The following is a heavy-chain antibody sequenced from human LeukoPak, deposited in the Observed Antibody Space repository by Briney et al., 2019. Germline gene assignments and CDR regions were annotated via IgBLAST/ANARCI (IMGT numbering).Heavy chain of an antibody. D-gene: IGHD2-2*01. CDR2: IFGSGDGT. V-gene: IGHV3-23*01. J-gene: IGHJ4*02. CDR3: AKEIAVFSQLLPFDY. CDR1: GFTFGTYT. Sequence: GGSLRLSCAASGFTFGTYTMNWVRQAPGKGLEWVSGIFGSGDGTYYADSVKGRFTISRDNSKNTLYLQMNSLRAEDTAVYYCAKEIAVFSQLLPFDYWGQGTLVTVSS.